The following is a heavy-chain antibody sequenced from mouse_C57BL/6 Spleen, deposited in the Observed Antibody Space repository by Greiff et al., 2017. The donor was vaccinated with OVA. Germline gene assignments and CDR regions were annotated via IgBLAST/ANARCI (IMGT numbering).Heavy chain of an antibody. CDR2: IYPGSGST. CDR1: GYTFTSYW. J-gene: IGHJ2*01. CDR3: ARGSYGSSYFDY. D-gene: IGHD1-1*01. V-gene: IGHV1-55*01. Sequence: QVQLQQPGAELVKPGASVKMSCKASGYTFTSYWITWVKQRPGQGLEWIGDIYPGSGSTKYNEKFKSKATLTVDTSSSTAYMQLSSLTSEDSAVYYCARGSYGSSYFDYWGQGTTLTVSS.